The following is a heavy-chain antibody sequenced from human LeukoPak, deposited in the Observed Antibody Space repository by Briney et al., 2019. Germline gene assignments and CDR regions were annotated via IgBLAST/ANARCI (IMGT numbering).Heavy chain of an antibody. V-gene: IGHV3-23*01. CDR1: GFTFSRSA. D-gene: IGHD6-6*01. Sequence: GGSLRLSCAASGFTFSRSAMTWVRQAPGKGLEWVASLSGTRDSRGAIYVDSVKGRFTISRDDSKSTLFLRMNRLTAEDTAIYYCAKTRSSSSHYFYFMDVWAKGVTVTVSS. CDR3: AKTRSSSSHYFYFMDV. J-gene: IGHJ6*03. CDR2: LSGTRDSRGA.